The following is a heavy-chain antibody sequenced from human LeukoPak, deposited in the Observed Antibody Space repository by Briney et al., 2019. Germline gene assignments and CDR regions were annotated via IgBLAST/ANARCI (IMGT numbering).Heavy chain of an antibody. CDR2: TYYSSKWYN. D-gene: IGHD6-13*01. Sequence: SQTPSLTCAMSGDSVSINSAGCNWVRLSPSRCLEWLGRTYYSSKWYNDYAVPVKGRIAINPDTSKNQFSLQLNSVTPEDTAVYYCARAKGRSPLFDYWGQGTLVTVRS. J-gene: IGHJ4*02. V-gene: IGHV6-1*01. CDR1: GDSVSINSAG. CDR3: ARAKGRSPLFDY.